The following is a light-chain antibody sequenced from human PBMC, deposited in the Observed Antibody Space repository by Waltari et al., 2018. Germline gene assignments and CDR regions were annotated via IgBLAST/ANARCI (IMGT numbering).Light chain of an antibody. CDR3: QSFDSSLSASV. J-gene: IGLJ2*01. CDR2: GNT. Sequence: QSVLTQPPSVSGAPGQKVTIPCTGGSSNFGAGYDVHWYQQFPGTAPRLLIFGNTNRPSGVRGRFAGARSGTSASLAIAGLQSEDEAVYYCQSFDSSLSASVFGGGTKLTVL. CDR1: SSNFGAGYD. V-gene: IGLV1-40*01.